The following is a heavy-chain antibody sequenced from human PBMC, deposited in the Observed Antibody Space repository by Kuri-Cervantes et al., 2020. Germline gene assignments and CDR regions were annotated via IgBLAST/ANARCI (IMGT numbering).Heavy chain of an antibody. CDR3: TRVLYNPTLRRPSNWFDP. CDR2: INPSGGST. J-gene: IGHJ5*02. D-gene: IGHD1-14*01. CDR1: GYTFTSYC. Sequence: ASVKVSCKASGYTFTSYCMHWVRQAPGQGLEWMGIINPSGGSTSYAQKFQGRVTMTRDTSISTAYMGLSRLRSDDTAVYYCTRVLYNPTLRRPSNWFDPWGQGTLVTVSS. V-gene: IGHV1-46*01.